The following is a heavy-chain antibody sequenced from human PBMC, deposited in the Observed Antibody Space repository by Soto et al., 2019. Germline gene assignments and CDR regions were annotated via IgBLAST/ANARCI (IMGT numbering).Heavy chain of an antibody. J-gene: IGHJ4*02. D-gene: IGHD6-19*01. V-gene: IGHV3-48*03. CDR3: ARGPYSSGGGYFDY. CDR1: GFTFSSYE. Sequence: EVQLVESGGGLVQPGGSLRLSCAASGFTFSSYEMNWVRQAPGKGLEWVSYISSSGSTIYYADSVKGRFTISRDNAKNALYLQMNSLRGADTAVSYCARGPYSSGGGYFDYWGQETLVTVSS. CDR2: ISSSGSTI.